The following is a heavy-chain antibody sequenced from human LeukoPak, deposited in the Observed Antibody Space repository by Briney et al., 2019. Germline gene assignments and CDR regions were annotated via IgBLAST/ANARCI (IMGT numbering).Heavy chain of an antibody. V-gene: IGHV1-2*02. D-gene: IGHD3-10*01. CDR1: GYTFTGFY. CDR2: INPNSGDT. CDR3: ARGTGDY. J-gene: IGHJ4*02. Sequence: ASVKVSCKASGYTFTGFYMHWVRRAPGQGLEWMGWINPNSGDTDYAQKFQGRVTMTRDTSISTAYMELSRLRSDDTAIYYCARGTGDYWGQGTLVTVSS.